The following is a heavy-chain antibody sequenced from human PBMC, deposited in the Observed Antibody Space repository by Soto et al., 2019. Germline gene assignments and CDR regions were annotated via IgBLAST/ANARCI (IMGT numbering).Heavy chain of an antibody. CDR1: RFSFSSYG. Sequence: QVQLVESGGGVVQPGKSLRLSCAASRFSFSSYGMHWVRQAPGKGLEWVAFIWYDGSNQYYGDSLKGRFTISRDNSKSRLYLQMNNLTAEDTAVYYCARDPTRFCGGDCVNWFDPWGQGTLVIVSS. D-gene: IGHD2-21*01. J-gene: IGHJ5*02. V-gene: IGHV3-33*01. CDR2: IWYDGSNQ. CDR3: ARDPTRFCGGDCVNWFDP.